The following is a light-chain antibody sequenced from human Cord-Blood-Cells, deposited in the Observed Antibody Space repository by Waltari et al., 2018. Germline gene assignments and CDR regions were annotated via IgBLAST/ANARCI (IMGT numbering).Light chain of an antibody. Sequence: QSALTQPASVSGSPGQSITLSCTGTSSDVGGSNYVSWYQQHPGKAPKLMIYDVSNRPSGVSNRYSGSKSGNTASLTISGLQAEDEAEYYCSSYTSSSTVVFGGGTKLTVL. V-gene: IGLV2-14*01. J-gene: IGLJ2*01. CDR1: SSDVGGSNY. CDR3: SSYTSSSTVV. CDR2: DVS.